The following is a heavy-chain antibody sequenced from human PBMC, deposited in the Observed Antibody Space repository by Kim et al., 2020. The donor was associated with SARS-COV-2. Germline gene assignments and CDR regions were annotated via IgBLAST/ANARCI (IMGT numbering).Heavy chain of an antibody. V-gene: IGHV4-4*07. D-gene: IGHD2-8*01. CDR3: ARSPPREWAGYFDY. CDR1: GGSISSYY. Sequence: SETLSLTCTVSGGSISSYYWSWIRQPAGKGLEWIGRIYTSGSTNYNPSLKSRVTMSVDTSKNQFSLKLSSVTAADTAVYYCARSPPREWAGYFDYWGQGTLVTVSS. J-gene: IGHJ4*02. CDR2: IYTSGST.